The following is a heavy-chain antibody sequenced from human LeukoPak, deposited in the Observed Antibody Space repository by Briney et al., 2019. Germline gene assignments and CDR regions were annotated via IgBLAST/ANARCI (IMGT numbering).Heavy chain of an antibody. CDR2: IYNGGTT. CDR1: GFNFSDSR. J-gene: IGHJ5*02. D-gene: IGHD6-19*01. CDR3: ARGPYSSGWYGFDL. Sequence: GGSLRLSCVTSGFNFSDSRMTWVRQAPGKGLEWVSVIYNGGTTYYADSVKDRFTMSRDNSKNTLSLQMNSLRAEDTAVYYCARGPYSSGWYGFDLWGQGTLVTVSS. V-gene: IGHV3-66*01.